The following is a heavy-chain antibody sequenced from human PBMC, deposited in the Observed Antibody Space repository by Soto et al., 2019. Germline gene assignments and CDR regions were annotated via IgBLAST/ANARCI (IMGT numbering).Heavy chain of an antibody. CDR3: ARSGSYYPARNWFGP. V-gene: IGHV1-18*01. CDR1: GYTFTSYG. Sequence: QVQLVQSGAEMKNPGASVKVSCKASGYTFTSYGISWVRQAPGQGLEWMGRISGFNDDTNHAQKLQGRVTMTKDTSTSTAYMELRSLKFDDTAVYYCARSGSYYPARNWFGPWGQGTLVTVSS. J-gene: IGHJ5*02. CDR2: ISGFNDDT. D-gene: IGHD3-10*01.